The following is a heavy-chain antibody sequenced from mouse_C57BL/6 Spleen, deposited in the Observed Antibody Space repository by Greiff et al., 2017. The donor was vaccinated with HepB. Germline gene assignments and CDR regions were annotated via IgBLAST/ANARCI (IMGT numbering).Heavy chain of an antibody. D-gene: IGHD2-3*01. V-gene: IGHV1-76*01. CDR2: IYPGSGNT. Sequence: QVQLQQSGAELVRPGASVKLSCKASGYTFTDYYINWVKQRPGQGLEWIARIYPGSGNTYYNEKFKGKATLTAEKSSSTAYMQLSSLTSEDSAVYFCARYDYAMGYWGQGTSVTVSS. CDR1: GYTFTDYY. J-gene: IGHJ4*01. CDR3: ARYDYAMGY.